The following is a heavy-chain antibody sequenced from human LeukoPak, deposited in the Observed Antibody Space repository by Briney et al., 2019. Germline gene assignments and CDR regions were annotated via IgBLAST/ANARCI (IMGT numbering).Heavy chain of an antibody. J-gene: IGHJ6*03. V-gene: IGHV3-23*01. CDR2: ISGSGMST. CDR3: AKNLFKDFEGSAFFGIMDV. CDR1: GLTFNNFA. Sequence: PGGSLRLACAASGLTFNNFAFFWVRQAPGKGLEWVSDISGSGMSTYYADSVKGRFTISRDNSENSLFLEMNSLRVEDTATYYCAKNLFKDFEGSAFFGIMDVWGKGTTVTVSS. D-gene: IGHD6-19*01.